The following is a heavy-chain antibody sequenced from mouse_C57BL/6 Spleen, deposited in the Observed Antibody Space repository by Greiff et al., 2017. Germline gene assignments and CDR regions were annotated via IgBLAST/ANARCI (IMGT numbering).Heavy chain of an antibody. D-gene: IGHD2-4*01. CDR3: ARDDYFYYYAMDY. CDR2: ISSGSSTI. V-gene: IGHV5-17*01. Sequence: EVQLVESGGGLVKPGGSLKLSCAASGFTFSDYGMHWVRQAPEKGLAWVAYISSGSSTIYYADPVKGRFTISRDNAKNTLFLQMTSLRSEDTAMYYCARDDYFYYYAMDYWGQGTSVTVSS. J-gene: IGHJ4*01. CDR1: GFTFSDYG.